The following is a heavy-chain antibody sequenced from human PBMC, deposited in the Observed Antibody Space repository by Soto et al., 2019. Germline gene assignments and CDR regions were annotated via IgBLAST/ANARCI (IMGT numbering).Heavy chain of an antibody. D-gene: IGHD6-13*01. J-gene: IGHJ4*02. Sequence: ASVKVSCKASGYTFTGYYMHWVRQAPGQRLEWMGWINAGNGNTKYSQKFQGRVTITRDTSASTAYMELSSLRSEDTAVYYCARGEQQLLLGYWGQGTLVTVSS. CDR3: ARGEQQLLLGY. CDR1: GYTFTGYY. V-gene: IGHV1-3*01. CDR2: INAGNGNT.